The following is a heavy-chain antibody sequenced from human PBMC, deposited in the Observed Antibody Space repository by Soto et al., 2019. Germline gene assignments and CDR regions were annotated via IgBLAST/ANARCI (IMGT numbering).Heavy chain of an antibody. CDR1: SGSISSSNW. CDR3: ARDGALSLFDY. Sequence: QVQLQESGPGLVKPSGTLSLTCTVSSGSISSSNWWSWVRQPPGKGLEWIGEIYHSGSTNYNPSLRSRVTILVDKSKNQFSLKLNSVTAADTAVYCCARDGALSLFDYWGQGTLVTVSS. J-gene: IGHJ4*02. V-gene: IGHV4-4*01. CDR2: IYHSGST.